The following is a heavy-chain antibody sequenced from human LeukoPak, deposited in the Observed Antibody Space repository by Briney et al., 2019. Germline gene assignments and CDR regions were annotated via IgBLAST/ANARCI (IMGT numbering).Heavy chain of an antibody. D-gene: IGHD1-1*01. CDR3: ARGPPRGKYYYMDV. J-gene: IGHJ6*03. CDR1: GFTFIDYD. V-gene: IGHV3-13*01. Sequence: GGSLRLSCAASGFTFIDYDMHWVRQVIGKGLEWVSAIGIRGDTHYSGSVKGRSTISRENAESSLYLQMNSLTAGDTAVYYCARGPPRGKYYYMDVWGKGTTVTVSS. CDR2: IGIRGDT.